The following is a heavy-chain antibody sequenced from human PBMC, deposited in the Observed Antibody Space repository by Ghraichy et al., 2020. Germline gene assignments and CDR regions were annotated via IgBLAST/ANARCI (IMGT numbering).Heavy chain of an antibody. Sequence: ASVKVSCKASGYTFTSYGISWVRQAPGQGLEWMGWISAYNGNTNYAQKLQGRVTMTTDTSTSTAYMELRSLRSDDTAVYYCARSVPAAPYYYYGMDVWGQGTTVTVSS. CDR1: GYTFTSYG. V-gene: IGHV1-18*04. CDR3: ARSVPAAPYYYYGMDV. D-gene: IGHD2-2*01. J-gene: IGHJ6*02. CDR2: ISAYNGNT.